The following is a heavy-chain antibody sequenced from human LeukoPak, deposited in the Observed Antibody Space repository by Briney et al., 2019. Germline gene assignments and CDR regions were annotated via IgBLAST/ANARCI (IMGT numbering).Heavy chain of an antibody. CDR2: ISSSGSTI. J-gene: IGHJ4*02. CDR1: GFTFSSYE. V-gene: IGHV3-48*03. CDR3: ARGGYFDWSLYYFDY. Sequence: GGSLRLSCAASGFTFSSYEMNWVRQAPGKGLEWVSYISSSGSTIYYADSVKGRFTISRDNAKNSLYLQMNSLRAEDTAVYYCARGGYFDWSLYYFDYWGQGTLVTVSS. D-gene: IGHD3-9*01.